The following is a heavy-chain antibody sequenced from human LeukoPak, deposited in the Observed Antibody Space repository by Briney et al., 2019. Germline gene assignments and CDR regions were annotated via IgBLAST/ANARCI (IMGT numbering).Heavy chain of an antibody. V-gene: IGHV1-18*01. Sequence: VASVKVSCKASGYTFTSYGISWVRQAPGQGLEWMGWISAYNGNTNYAQKLQGRVTMTTDTSTSTAYMELSSLRSEDTAVYYCAYMDNYGDFVRVSYYYGMDVWGQGTTVTVSS. CDR1: GYTFTSYG. CDR3: AYMDNYGDFVRVSYYYGMDV. J-gene: IGHJ6*02. D-gene: IGHD4-17*01. CDR2: ISAYNGNT.